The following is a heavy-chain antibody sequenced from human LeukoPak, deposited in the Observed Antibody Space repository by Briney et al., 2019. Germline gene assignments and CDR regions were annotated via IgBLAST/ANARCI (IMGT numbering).Heavy chain of an antibody. Sequence: SETLSLTCAVYGGSFSGYYWRWIRLPPGKGLEWIGEINHSGSTNYNPSLKSRVTISVDTSKNQFSLKLSSVTAADTAVYYCASRYDFWSGLGIIDYYYGMDVWGQGTTVTVSS. V-gene: IGHV4-34*01. CDR2: INHSGST. CDR1: GGSFSGYY. CDR3: ASRYDFWSGLGIIDYYYGMDV. J-gene: IGHJ6*02. D-gene: IGHD3-3*01.